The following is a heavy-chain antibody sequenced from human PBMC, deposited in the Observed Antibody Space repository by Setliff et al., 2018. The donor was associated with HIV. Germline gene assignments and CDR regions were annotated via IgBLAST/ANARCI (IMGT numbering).Heavy chain of an antibody. Sequence: SETLSLTCTVSGDSISTDYWNWIRQPPGKGLEWIGEINHRGGTNYNPSLQSRVSISIDTSKNQFSLKLSSVTAADTAVYYCARRIDNSGSLPAKNWFDTWGQGRLVTVSS. J-gene: IGHJ5*02. CDR3: ARRIDNSGSLPAKNWFDT. D-gene: IGHD3-10*01. V-gene: IGHV4-59*08. CDR2: INHRGGT. CDR1: GDSISTDY.